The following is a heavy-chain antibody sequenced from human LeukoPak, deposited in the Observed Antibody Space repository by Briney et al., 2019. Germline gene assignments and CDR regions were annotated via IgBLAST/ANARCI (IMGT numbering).Heavy chain of an antibody. CDR3: AKDGVPGLIDY. CDR1: GFTFSDFY. Sequence: GGSLRLSCAASGFTFSDFYMTWIRQAPGKGLEWVSAISGSGGSTYYADSVKGRFTISRDNSKNTLYLQMNSLRAEDTAVYYCAKDGVPGLIDYWGQGTLVTVSS. J-gene: IGHJ4*02. CDR2: ISGSGGST. V-gene: IGHV3-23*01. D-gene: IGHD2-8*01.